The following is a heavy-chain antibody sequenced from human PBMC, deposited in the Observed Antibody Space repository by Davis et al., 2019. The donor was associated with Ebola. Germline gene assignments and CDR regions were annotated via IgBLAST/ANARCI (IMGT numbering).Heavy chain of an antibody. CDR1: GFTFSSSG. D-gene: IGHD3-22*01. V-gene: IGHV3-30*18. CDR3: AKDPSITMIEYYFDY. CDR2: ISYDGSNK. Sequence: GESLKISCAASGFTFSSSGMHWVRQAPGKGLEWVAVISYDGSNKYYADSVKGRFTISRDNSKNTLYLQMNSLRAEDTAVYYCAKDPSITMIEYYFDYWGQGTLVTVSS. J-gene: IGHJ4*02.